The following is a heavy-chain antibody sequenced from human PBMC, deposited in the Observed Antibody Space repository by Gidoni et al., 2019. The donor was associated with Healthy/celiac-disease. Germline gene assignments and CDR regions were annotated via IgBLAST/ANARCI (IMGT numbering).Heavy chain of an antibody. V-gene: IGHV4-34*01. CDR1: GGSFSGYY. D-gene: IGHD3-22*01. Sequence: QVQLQQWGAGLLKPSETLSLTCAVYGGSFSGYYWSWIRQPPGKGLEWIGEINHSGSTNYNPSLKSRVTISVDTSKNQFSLKLSSVTAADTAVYYCARSHRTYYYDSSGYRTFDYWGQGTLVTVSS. J-gene: IGHJ4*02. CDR2: INHSGST. CDR3: ARSHRTYYYDSSGYRTFDY.